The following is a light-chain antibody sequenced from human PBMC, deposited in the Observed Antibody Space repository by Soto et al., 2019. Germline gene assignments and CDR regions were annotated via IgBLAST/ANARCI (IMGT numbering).Light chain of an antibody. CDR1: SGYSNYR. CDR3: GTDHGSGSNFVKV. CDR2: VGTGGIVG. V-gene: IGLV9-49*01. J-gene: IGLJ1*01. Sequence: QLVLTQSPSASASLGASVTLTYILSSGYSNYRVDWYQDRPGRGPRFVMRVGTGGIVGSKGEGIPDRFSVLDSGLNRNLTIKDIQEEDESDYHCGTDHGSGSNFVKVFGTGTKVIVL.